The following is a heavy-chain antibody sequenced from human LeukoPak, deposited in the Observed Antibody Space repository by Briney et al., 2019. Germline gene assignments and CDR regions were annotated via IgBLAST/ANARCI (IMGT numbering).Heavy chain of an antibody. V-gene: IGHV3-53*01. D-gene: IGHD6-13*01. Sequence: GGSLRLSCAASGFTFSSNYMSWVRQAPGKGLEWVSVIYSGGSTYYADSVKGRFTISRDNSKNTLYLQMNSLRAEDTAVYYCARDSSSWSSLHDYWGQGTLVAVSS. CDR2: IYSGGST. J-gene: IGHJ4*02. CDR3: ARDSSSWSSLHDY. CDR1: GFTFSSNY.